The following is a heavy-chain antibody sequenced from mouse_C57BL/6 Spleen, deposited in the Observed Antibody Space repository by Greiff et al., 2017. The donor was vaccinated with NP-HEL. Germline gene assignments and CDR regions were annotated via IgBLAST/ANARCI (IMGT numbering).Heavy chain of an antibody. D-gene: IGHD1-1*01. V-gene: IGHV1-69*01. CDR2: IDPSDSYT. J-gene: IGHJ1*03. CDR3: ARRHYYGTDWYFDG. Sequence: QVQLQQPGAELVMPGASVKLSCKASGYTFTSYWMHWVKQRPGQGLEWIGEIDPSDSYTNYNQKFKGKSTLTVDKSSSTAYMQLSSLTSEDSAVYYCARRHYYGTDWYFDGWGTGTTVTVSS. CDR1: GYTFTSYW.